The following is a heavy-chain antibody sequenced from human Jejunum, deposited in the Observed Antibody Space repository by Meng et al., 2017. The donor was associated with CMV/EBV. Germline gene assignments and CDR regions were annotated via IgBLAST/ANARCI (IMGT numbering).Heavy chain of an antibody. V-gene: IGHV3-74*01. D-gene: IGHD3-22*01. CDR3: VASGYDSIHAFDI. CDR2: INNDGSGT. CDR1: GFTFSNYW. J-gene: IGHJ3*02. Sequence: ASGFTFSNYWMHWIRHAPGKGLMWVSRINNDGSGTVYANFVKGRFTISRDNAKKTFYLQMNSLSAEDTAVYYCVASGYDSIHAFDIWGQETVVTVSS.